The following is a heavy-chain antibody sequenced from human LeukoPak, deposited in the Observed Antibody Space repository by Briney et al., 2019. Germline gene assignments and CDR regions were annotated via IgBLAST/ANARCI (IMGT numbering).Heavy chain of an antibody. J-gene: IGHJ5*02. CDR1: GGSFSGYY. V-gene: IGHV4-34*01. Sequence: RASETLSLTCAVYGGSFSGYYWSWIRQPPGKGLEWIGEINHSGSTNYNPSLKSRVTISVDTSKNQFSLKLSSVTAADTAVYYCARARKLHKRSTMVRGNNWFDPWGQGTLVTVSS. CDR3: ARARKLHKRSTMVRGNNWFDP. CDR2: INHSGST. D-gene: IGHD3-10*01.